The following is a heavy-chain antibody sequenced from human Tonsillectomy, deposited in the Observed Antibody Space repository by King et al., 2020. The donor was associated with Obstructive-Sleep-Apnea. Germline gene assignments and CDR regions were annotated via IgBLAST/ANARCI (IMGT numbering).Heavy chain of an antibody. V-gene: IGHV4-59*08. CDR3: ARSTYYYYGMDV. J-gene: IGHJ6*02. Sequence: QLQESGPGLVKPSETLSLTCTVSGGSISSYYWSWIRQPPRKGLEWIGYIYYSGSTNYNPSLKGRVTISVDTSKNQFSLKLSSVTAADTAVYYCARSTYYYYGMDVWGQGTTVTVSS. CDR1: GGSISSYY. CDR2: IYYSGST.